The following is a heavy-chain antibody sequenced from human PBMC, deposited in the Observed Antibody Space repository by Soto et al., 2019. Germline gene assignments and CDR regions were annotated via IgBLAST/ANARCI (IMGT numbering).Heavy chain of an antibody. D-gene: IGHD6-19*01. CDR3: VQTTGWPGFDF. CDR2: SYGGGTT. CDR1: GFAVSSKY. V-gene: IGHV3-53*01. Sequence: EVQLVESGGGLIQPGGSLRLSCAASGFAVSSKYMTWVRQAPGKGLEWVSVSYGGGTTYYADSVKGRFTISRDTSKTTLYLQMNSLRAEDTAVYYCVQTTGWPGFDFWGQGTLVTVSS. J-gene: IGHJ4*02.